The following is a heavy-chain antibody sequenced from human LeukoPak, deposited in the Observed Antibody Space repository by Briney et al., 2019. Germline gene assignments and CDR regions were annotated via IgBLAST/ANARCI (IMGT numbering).Heavy chain of an antibody. CDR1: GYTFTGYY. CDR3: ARDSPYDSSGYYYLFDY. CDR2: INPNSGGT. J-gene: IGHJ4*02. Sequence: EASVKVSCKASGYTFTGYYMHWVRQAPGQGLEWMGWINPNSGGTNYAQKFQGRVTMTRDTSISTAYMELSRLRSDDTAVYYCARDSPYDSSGYYYLFDYWGQGTLVTVSS. D-gene: IGHD3-22*01. V-gene: IGHV1-2*02.